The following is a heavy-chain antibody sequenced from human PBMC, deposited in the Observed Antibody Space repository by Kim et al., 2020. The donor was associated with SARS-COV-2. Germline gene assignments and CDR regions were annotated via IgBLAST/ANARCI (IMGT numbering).Heavy chain of an antibody. Sequence: GGSLRLSCAASGFTFSSYAMSWVRQAPGKGLEWVSVISASGDNTYYADSVKGRFTISRDNSKNTLYLQMNSLRAEDTAVYYCAKSGRGGSCYSDLEYWGQGTLVTVSS. J-gene: IGHJ4*02. V-gene: IGHV3-23*01. CDR3: AKSGRGGSCYSDLEY. CDR1: GFTFSSYA. CDR2: ISASGDNT. D-gene: IGHD2-15*01.